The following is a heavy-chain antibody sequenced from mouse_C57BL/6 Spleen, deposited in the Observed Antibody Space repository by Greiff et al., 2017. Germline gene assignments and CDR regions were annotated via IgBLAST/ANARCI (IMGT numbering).Heavy chain of an antibody. CDR2: IDPSDSET. Sequence: QVQLQQPGAELVRPGSSVKLSCKASGYTFTSYWMHWVKQRPIQGLEWIGNIDPSDSETHYNQKFKDKATLTVDKSSSTAYMQLRSLTSEDSAVYYCARGSYGSIYFDYWGQGTTLTVSS. J-gene: IGHJ2*01. CDR1: GYTFTSYW. D-gene: IGHD1-1*01. CDR3: ARGSYGSIYFDY. V-gene: IGHV1-52*01.